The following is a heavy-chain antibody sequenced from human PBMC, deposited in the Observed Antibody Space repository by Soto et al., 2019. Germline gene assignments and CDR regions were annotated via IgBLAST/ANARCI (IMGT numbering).Heavy chain of an antibody. CDR2: INAGNGNT. CDR3: AIDLAVGSNFYY. CDR1: GYTFTSYA. V-gene: IGHV1-3*01. D-gene: IGHD3-10*01. J-gene: IGHJ4*02. Sequence: QVQLVQSGAEVKKPGASVKVSCKASGYTFTSYAMHWVRQAPGQRLEWMGWINAGNGNTKYSQKFQGRVTITRDTSASTAYMELSSLRSEDTAVYYCAIDLAVGSNFYYWGQGTLVTVSS.